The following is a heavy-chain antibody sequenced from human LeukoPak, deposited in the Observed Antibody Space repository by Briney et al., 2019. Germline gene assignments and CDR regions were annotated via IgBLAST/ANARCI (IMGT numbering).Heavy chain of an antibody. D-gene: IGHD6-13*01. Sequence: PGRSLRLSCAASGFTFDDYAMHWVRQAPGKGLEWVAVISYDGSNKYYADSVKGRFTISRDSSKNTLYLQMNSLRAGDTAVYYCAKDLSSSWYLNAFDIWGQGTMVTVSS. J-gene: IGHJ3*02. CDR3: AKDLSSSWYLNAFDI. V-gene: IGHV3-30*18. CDR1: GFTFDDYA. CDR2: ISYDGSNK.